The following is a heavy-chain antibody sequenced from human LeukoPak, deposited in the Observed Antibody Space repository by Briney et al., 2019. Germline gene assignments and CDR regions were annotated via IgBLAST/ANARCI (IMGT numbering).Heavy chain of an antibody. D-gene: IGHD2-2*01. V-gene: IGHV3-64D*06. CDR3: VKGDIVVVPAVKMGDY. Sequence: PGGSLRLSCAASGFTFSSYSMNWVRQAPGKGLEWVSHITASGTAMFYADSVKGRFTISRDNSKNTLYLQMSSLRAEDTAVYYCVKGDIVVVPAVKMGDYWGQGTLVTVSS. J-gene: IGHJ4*02. CDR1: GFTFSSYS. CDR2: ITASGTAM.